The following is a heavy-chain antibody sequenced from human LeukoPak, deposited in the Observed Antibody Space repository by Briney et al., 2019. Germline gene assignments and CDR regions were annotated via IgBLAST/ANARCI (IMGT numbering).Heavy chain of an antibody. D-gene: IGHD5-18*01. V-gene: IGHV4-4*09. CDR1: GYSITSVY. CDR3: ARTARVFDY. Sequence: SETLSLTCTVSGYSITSVYWSWIRQPPGKGLEVIGYTYISGDTNYNPSLKGRVTISLDTSKNQVSLKMSSVTAADTAVYYCARTARVFDYWGQGILVTVSS. CDR2: TYISGDT. J-gene: IGHJ4*02.